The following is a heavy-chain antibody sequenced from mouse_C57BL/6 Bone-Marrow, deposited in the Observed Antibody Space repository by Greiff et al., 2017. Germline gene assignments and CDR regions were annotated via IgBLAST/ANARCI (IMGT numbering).Heavy chain of an antibody. V-gene: IGHV1-9*01. J-gene: IGHJ3*01. CDR2: ILPGSGST. CDR3: ARGGYYDGYYAAWFAY. Sequence: QVQLQQSGAELMKPGASVKLSCKATGYTFTGYWIEWVKQRPGHGLEWIGEILPGSGSTNYNEKFKGKATFTADTFSNTAYMQLSSLTTEDSAIYYCARGGYYDGYYAAWFAYWGQGTLVTVSA. D-gene: IGHD2-3*01. CDR1: GYTFTGYW.